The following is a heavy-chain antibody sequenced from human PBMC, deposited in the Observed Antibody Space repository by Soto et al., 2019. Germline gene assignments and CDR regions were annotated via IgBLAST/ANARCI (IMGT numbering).Heavy chain of an antibody. V-gene: IGHV3-23*01. CDR2: IGVDGDT. CDR1: GFTFRTYA. J-gene: IGHJ4*02. D-gene: IGHD3-10*01. CDR3: ANNYHFDS. Sequence: EVHLLESGGGSEQPGASLKLSCAASGFTFRTYARSWARKATGQGLEWVSSIGVDGDTYYGDSVKGRFSISRDNSKNTVYLQMNSLGAEDTAVYYCANNYHFDSWGQGTMVTVSA.